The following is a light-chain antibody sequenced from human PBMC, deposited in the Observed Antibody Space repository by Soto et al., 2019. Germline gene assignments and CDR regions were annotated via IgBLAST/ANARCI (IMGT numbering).Light chain of an antibody. Sequence: QSALTQPRAVSGSPGQSVTISCTGTSSDVGGYNYVSWYQQHPGKAPKLMIYDVSKRPSGVPDRFSGSKSGHTASLTISGLQAEDEADYYCCSYAGSYSYVFATGTKVTVL. CDR1: SSDVGGYNY. J-gene: IGLJ1*01. V-gene: IGLV2-11*01. CDR3: CSYAGSYSYV. CDR2: DVS.